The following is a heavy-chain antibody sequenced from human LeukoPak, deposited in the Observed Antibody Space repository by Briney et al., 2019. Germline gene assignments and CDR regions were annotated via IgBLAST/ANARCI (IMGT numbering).Heavy chain of an antibody. J-gene: IGHJ4*02. D-gene: IGHD3-22*01. CDR2: IITDGGIP. CDR1: GFTFNNYA. CDR3: ARALGWASSGPIDY. V-gene: IGHV3-64*01. Sequence: GGTLRLTCTASGFTFNNYALQWVRQAQGKGLEYVSVIITDGGIPYYANSVWRRFTISRDNSTTTLYLQMGRLRVADMAVYYCARALGWASSGPIDYWGQGTLVSVSS.